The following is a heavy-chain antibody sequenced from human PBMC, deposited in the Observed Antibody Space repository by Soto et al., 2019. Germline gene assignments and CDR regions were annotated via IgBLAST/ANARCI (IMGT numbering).Heavy chain of an antibody. V-gene: IGHV1-69*13. CDR2: IIPIFGTA. D-gene: IGHD3-22*01. Sequence: SVKVSCKASGGTFSSYAISWVRQAPGQGLELMGGIIPIFGTANYAQKFQGRVTITADESTSTAYMELSSLRSEDTAVYYCARDNKPNYYDSSGYSWFDPWGQGTLVTVYS. CDR3: ARDNKPNYYDSSGYSWFDP. J-gene: IGHJ5*02. CDR1: GGTFSSYA.